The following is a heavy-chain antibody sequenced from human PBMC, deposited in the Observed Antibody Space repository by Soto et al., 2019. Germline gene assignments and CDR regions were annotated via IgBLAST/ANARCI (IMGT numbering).Heavy chain of an antibody. CDR2: NYYSGIT. Sequence: TLSLTCTVSGGSISSGGYYWTWIRQHPGKGLEWIGYNYYSGITYYNPSLKSRVTISLDTSKNQFSLKLSSVTAADTAVYYCARDLWGYCGTDCYPLDVWGQGTTVTVSS. J-gene: IGHJ6*02. CDR1: GGSISSGGYY. D-gene: IGHD2-21*02. CDR3: ARDLWGYCGTDCYPLDV. V-gene: IGHV4-31*03.